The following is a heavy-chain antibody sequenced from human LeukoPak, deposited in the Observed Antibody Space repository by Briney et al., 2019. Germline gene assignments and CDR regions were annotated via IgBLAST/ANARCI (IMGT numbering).Heavy chain of an antibody. Sequence: SQTLSLTCTVSGNSISSYNYYWSWVRQPAGKGLEWIGRVYPSGNTNYNPYNPSLTGRVTISIDASRNQFSLILTSVTAADTAVYYCARPRDSSGYEWYDYWGQGTLVTVSS. D-gene: IGHD3-22*01. CDR3: ARPRDSSGYEWYDY. V-gene: IGHV4-61*02. CDR1: GNSISSYNYY. CDR2: VYPSGNT. J-gene: IGHJ4*02.